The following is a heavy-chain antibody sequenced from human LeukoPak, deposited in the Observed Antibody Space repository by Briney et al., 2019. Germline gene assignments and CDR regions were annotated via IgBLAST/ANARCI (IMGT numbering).Heavy chain of an antibody. CDR1: GYTFTSYY. CDR3: ARDDGYSSGWYRTYYFDY. J-gene: IGHJ4*02. D-gene: IGHD6-19*01. V-gene: IGHV1-46*01. CDR2: INPSGGSK. Sequence: ASVKVSCKASGYTFTSYYMHWVRQAPGQGLEWMGIINPSGGSKSYAQKFQGRVTMTRDTSTSTVYMELSSLRSEDTAVYYCARDDGYSSGWYRTYYFDYWGQGTLVTVSS.